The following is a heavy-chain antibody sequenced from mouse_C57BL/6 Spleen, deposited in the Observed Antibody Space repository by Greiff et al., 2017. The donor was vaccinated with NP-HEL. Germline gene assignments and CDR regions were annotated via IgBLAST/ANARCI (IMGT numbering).Heavy chain of an antibody. CDR2: IYPGSGNT. D-gene: IGHD2-4*01. Sequence: VQLQQSGAELVRPGASVKLSCTASGYTFTDYYINWVKQRPGQGLEWIARIYPGSGNTYYNEKFKGKATLTAAKSSSTAYMQLNNLTSEDSAVYYGALYDYDRPFANWGQGTLVTVSA. J-gene: IGHJ3*01. CDR1: GYTFTDYY. CDR3: ALYDYDRPFAN. V-gene: IGHV1-76*01.